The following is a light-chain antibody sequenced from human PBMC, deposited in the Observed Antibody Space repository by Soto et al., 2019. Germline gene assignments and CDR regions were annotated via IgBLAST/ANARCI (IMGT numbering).Light chain of an antibody. J-gene: IGLJ1*01. CDR1: SSDVGGYNY. CDR2: EVS. CDR3: SSYTSSILYV. Sequence: QSALTQPPSASGSPGQSVAISCTGTSSDVGGYNYVSWYQQHPGKAPKLMIYEVSNRPSGVSNRFSGSKSGNTASLTISGLQAEDEADYYCSSYTSSILYVFGTGTKVTVL. V-gene: IGLV2-14*01.